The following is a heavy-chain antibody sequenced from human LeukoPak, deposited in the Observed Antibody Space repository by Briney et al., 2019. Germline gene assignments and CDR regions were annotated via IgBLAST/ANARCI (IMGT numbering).Heavy chain of an antibody. D-gene: IGHD6-13*01. CDR3: ARDRSNSWSKDY. CDR1: GFTFSIYS. CDR2: ISSSSSYI. J-gene: IGHJ4*02. Sequence: GGSLRLSCAASGFTFSIYSMNWVRQAPGKGLEWVSSISSSSSYIYYADSVKGRFTISRDNAKNSLYLQMNSLRADDTAVYYCARDRSNSWSKDYWGQGTLVTVSS. V-gene: IGHV3-21*01.